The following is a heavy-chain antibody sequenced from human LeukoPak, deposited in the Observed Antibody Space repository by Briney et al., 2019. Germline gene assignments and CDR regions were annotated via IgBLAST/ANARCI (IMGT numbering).Heavy chain of an antibody. Sequence: ASVKVSCKASGYTFTSYYMHWVRQAPGQGLEWMGIINPSGGSTSYAQKLQGRVTMTRDTSTSTVYMELSSLRSEDTAVYYCARDGNGDYFDYWGQGTLVTVSS. CDR3: ARDGNGDYFDY. CDR1: GYTFTSYY. D-gene: IGHD4-17*01. CDR2: INPSGGST. J-gene: IGHJ4*02. V-gene: IGHV1-46*01.